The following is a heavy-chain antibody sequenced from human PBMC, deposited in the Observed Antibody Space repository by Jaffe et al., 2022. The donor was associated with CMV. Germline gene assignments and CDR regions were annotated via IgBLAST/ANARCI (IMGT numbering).Heavy chain of an antibody. CDR1: GGSISSYY. Sequence: QVQLQESGPGLVKPSETLSLTCTVSGGSISSYYWSWIRQPAGKGLEWIGRIYTSGSTNYNPSLKSRVTMSVDTSKNQFSLKLSSVTAADTAVYYCAREGDYNRGYYWGYYYYYGMDVWGQGTTVTVSS. D-gene: IGHD3-22*01. V-gene: IGHV4-4*07. CDR3: AREGDYNRGYYWGYYYYYGMDV. CDR2: IYTSGST. J-gene: IGHJ6*02.